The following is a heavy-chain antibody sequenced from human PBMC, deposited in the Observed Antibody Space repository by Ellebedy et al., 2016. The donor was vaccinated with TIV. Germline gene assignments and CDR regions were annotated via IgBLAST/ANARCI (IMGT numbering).Heavy chain of an antibody. V-gene: IGHV4-39*01. J-gene: IGHJ4*02. CDR3: ARPVSSWYSGFDY. CDR1: GGSISSSSYH. Sequence: SETLSLTCTVSGGSISSSSYHWAWIRQPPGKGLEWIGSIYYGGNTYYNPSLKSRASISVDTSKNQFSLKLSSVTAADTAVYYCARPVSSWYSGFDYWGQGAWSPSPQ. D-gene: IGHD6-13*01. CDR2: IYYGGNT.